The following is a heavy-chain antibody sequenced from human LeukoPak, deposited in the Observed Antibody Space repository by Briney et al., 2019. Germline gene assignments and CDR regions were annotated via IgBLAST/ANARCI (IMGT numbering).Heavy chain of an antibody. D-gene: IGHD3-10*01. J-gene: IGHJ4*02. V-gene: IGHV3-21*01. CDR2: ISSSSSYI. CDR1: GFTFSSYS. CDR3: ARLAPSGAFDY. Sequence: GGSLRLSCAASGFTFSSYSMNWVRQAPGKGLEWVSSISSSSSYIYYADSVKGRFTISRDNANNSLYLQRNSLRAEDTAVYYCARLAPSGAFDYWGQGTLVTVSS.